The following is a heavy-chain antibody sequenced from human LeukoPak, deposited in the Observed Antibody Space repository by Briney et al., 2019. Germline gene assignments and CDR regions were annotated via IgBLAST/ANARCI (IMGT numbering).Heavy chain of an antibody. Sequence: GGSLRLSCAASGFTFSSYSMNWVRQAPGKGLEWVSSISSSSSYIYYPDSVKGRFTISRDNAKNSLYLQMNSLRAEDTAVYYCARQAVAGTRYFDYWGQGTLVTVSS. V-gene: IGHV3-21*01. CDR1: GFTFSSYS. CDR2: ISSSSSYI. CDR3: ARQAVAGTRYFDY. J-gene: IGHJ4*02. D-gene: IGHD6-19*01.